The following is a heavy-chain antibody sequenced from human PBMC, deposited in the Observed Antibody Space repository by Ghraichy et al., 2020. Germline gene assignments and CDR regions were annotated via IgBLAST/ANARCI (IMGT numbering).Heavy chain of an antibody. CDR2: IYYSGST. CDR1: GGSISSGGYY. CDR3: ARAGYTQYYGMDV. D-gene: IGHD5-24*01. V-gene: IGHV4-31*03. Sequence: SETLSLTCTVSGGSISSGGYYWSWIRQHPGKGLEWIGYIYYSGSTYYNPSLKSRVTISVDTSKNQFSLKLSSVTAADTAVYYWARAGYTQYYGMDVWGQGTTVTVSS. J-gene: IGHJ6*02.